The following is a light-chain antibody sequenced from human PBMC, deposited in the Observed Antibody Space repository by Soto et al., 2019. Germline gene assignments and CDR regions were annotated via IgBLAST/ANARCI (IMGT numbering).Light chain of an antibody. CDR3: QQYYSTPFT. Sequence: DIVMTQSPDSLGVSLGERATINCKSSQSVLYSSNNKNYLAWYQQKPGQPPKLLIYWASSRESGVPDRFSGSGSGTDLTLTISSLQAEDVAVYYCQQYYSTPFTFGPGTKVDIK. V-gene: IGKV4-1*01. CDR1: QSVLYSSNNKNY. CDR2: WAS. J-gene: IGKJ3*01.